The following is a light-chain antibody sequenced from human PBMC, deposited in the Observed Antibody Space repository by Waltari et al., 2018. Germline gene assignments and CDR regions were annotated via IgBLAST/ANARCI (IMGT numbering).Light chain of an antibody. CDR3: CSYGGNFLWV. CDR1: NSDVGGYNY. Sequence: QSALTQPRSVSGSPGQSVTISCTGTNSDVGGYNYVSWFQHHPGKAPKRILSDVRHRPSGVPDRFPGSKSANTASLTISGLQTDDEAHYYCCSYGGNFLWVFGGGTKLTVL. J-gene: IGLJ3*02. CDR2: DVR. V-gene: IGLV2-11*01.